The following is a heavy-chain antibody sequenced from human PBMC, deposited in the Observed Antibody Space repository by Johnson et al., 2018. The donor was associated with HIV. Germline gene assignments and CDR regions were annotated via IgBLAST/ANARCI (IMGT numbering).Heavy chain of an antibody. D-gene: IGHD4-17*01. J-gene: IGHJ3*02. CDR3: AKLPVLYGDFDDAFNI. V-gene: IGHV3-30*04. CDR2: ISYDGSNK. Sequence: QVQLVESGGGVVQPGRSLRLSCAASRFTFSSYAMHWVRQAPGKGLEWVAVISYDGSNKYYADSVKGRFTISRDNSKNTLYLQMNSLRAEDTAGYYCAKLPVLYGDFDDAFNIWGQGTMVTVSS. CDR1: RFTFSSYA.